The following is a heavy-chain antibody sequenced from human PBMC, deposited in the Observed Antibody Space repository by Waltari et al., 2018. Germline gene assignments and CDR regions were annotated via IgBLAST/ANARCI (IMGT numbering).Heavy chain of an antibody. CDR3: ARGGYSYGYYFDY. V-gene: IGHV4-34*01. Sequence: QVQLQQWGAGLLKPSETLSLTCAVYGGSFSGYYWSWIRQPPGKGLEWIGEINHRGSTNYNPSLKSRVTISVDTSKNQFSLKLSSVTAADTAVYYCARGGYSYGYYFDYWGQGTLVTVSS. CDR2: INHRGST. J-gene: IGHJ4*02. D-gene: IGHD5-18*01. CDR1: GGSFSGYY.